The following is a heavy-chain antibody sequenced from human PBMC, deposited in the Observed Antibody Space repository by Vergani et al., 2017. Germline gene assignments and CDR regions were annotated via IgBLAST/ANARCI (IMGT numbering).Heavy chain of an antibody. J-gene: IGHJ4*02. CDR3: ARVAWTPASEVPAAMGY. D-gene: IGHD2-2*01. CDR2: IYPGDSDT. Sequence: EVQLVQSGAEVKKPGESLKISCKGSGYSFTDYWIAWVRQMPGKGLEWMGIIYPGDSDTRYSPSFQGQVTISADKSISTAYLQWSSLKASDTAMYYCARVAWTPASEVPAAMGYWGQGTLVTVSS. CDR1: GYSFTDYW. V-gene: IGHV5-51*03.